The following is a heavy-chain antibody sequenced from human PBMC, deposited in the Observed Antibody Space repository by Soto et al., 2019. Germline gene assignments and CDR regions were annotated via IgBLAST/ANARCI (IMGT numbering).Heavy chain of an antibody. CDR3: AKDLRQGASGATVYGMDV. J-gene: IGHJ6*02. CDR2: VSHDGRKT. V-gene: IGHV3-30*18. Sequence: QVPLVESGGGDVQPGTSLRLSCVASGFTFTNNSIHWVRQAPGKGLEWVALVSHDGRKTFYADSVKGRLTIYRDNSKRTVYLHMNNLRPEDTAVYQCAKDLRQGASGATVYGMDVWGQGTRVTVSS. D-gene: IGHD7-27*01. CDR1: GFTFTNNS.